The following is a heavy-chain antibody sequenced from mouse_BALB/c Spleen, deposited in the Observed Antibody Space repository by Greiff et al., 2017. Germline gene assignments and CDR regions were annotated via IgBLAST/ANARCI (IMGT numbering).Heavy chain of an antibody. Sequence: VQLKESGTVLARPGASVKMSCTASGYTFTSYWMHWVKQRPGQGLEWIGAIYPGNSDTSYNQKFKGKAKLTAVTSTSTAYMELSSLTNEDSAVYYCTRDGSSLGAMDYWGQGTSVTVSS. J-gene: IGHJ4*01. CDR2: IYPGNSDT. CDR1: GYTFTSYW. V-gene: IGHV1-5*01. CDR3: TRDGSSLGAMDY. D-gene: IGHD1-1*01.